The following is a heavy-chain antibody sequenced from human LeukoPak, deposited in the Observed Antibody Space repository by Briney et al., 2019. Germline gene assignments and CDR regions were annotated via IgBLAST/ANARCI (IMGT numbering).Heavy chain of an antibody. V-gene: IGHV4-39*01. CDR2: IYYSGNT. CDR1: GGSISSGTYY. Sequence: NASETLSLTCTVSGGSISSGTYYWGWIRQPPGKGLEWIGSIYYSGNTYYNPSLKSRVTISSHTSKNQFSLKMNSVTAADTAVYYCARRYCNGGSCPFDYWGQGTLVTVSS. J-gene: IGHJ4*02. D-gene: IGHD2-15*01. CDR3: ARRYCNGGSCPFDY.